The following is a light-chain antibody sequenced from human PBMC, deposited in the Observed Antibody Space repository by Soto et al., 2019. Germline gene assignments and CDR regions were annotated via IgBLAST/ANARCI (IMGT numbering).Light chain of an antibody. V-gene: IGKV3-20*01. CDR1: QSVASSY. CDR2: SAS. J-gene: IGKJ1*01. CDR3: HHFGSLPET. Sequence: EVVLTQSPGTLSLSPGERVTLSCRASQSVASSYLAWYQQKPGRAPRLLFYSASSRATGIPDRFSGSGFGTDFTLTISRLEPGDFAVYYCHHFGSLPETFGQGTNVE.